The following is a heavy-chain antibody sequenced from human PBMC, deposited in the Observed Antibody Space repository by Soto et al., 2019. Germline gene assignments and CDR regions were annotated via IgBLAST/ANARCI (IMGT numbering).Heavy chain of an antibody. CDR3: ARGRRYDFWSGYYGSRLNWFDP. D-gene: IGHD3-3*01. CDR1: GGSFSGYY. CDR2: INHSGST. J-gene: IGHJ5*02. Sequence: SETLSLTYAGYGGSFSGYYWSWIRQPPGKGLEWIGEINHSGSTNYNPSLKSRVTISVDTSKNQFSLKLSSVTAADTAVYYCARGRRYDFWSGYYGSRLNWFDPWGQGTLVTVSS. V-gene: IGHV4-34*01.